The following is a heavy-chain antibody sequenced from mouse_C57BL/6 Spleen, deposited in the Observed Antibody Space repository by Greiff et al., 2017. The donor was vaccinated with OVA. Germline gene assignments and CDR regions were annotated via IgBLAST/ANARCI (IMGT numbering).Heavy chain of an antibody. Sequence: EVKLVESGPGLVKPSQSLSLTCSVPGYSITSGYYWNWIRQFPGNKLEWMGYISYDGSNNSNPSLNNRISITRDISTTQFFMKLHSVTTADTETYICARADYDGPLYAMDYWGQETSLTVSS. CDR2: ISYDGSN. V-gene: IGHV3-6*01. CDR1: GYSITSGYY. CDR3: ARADYDGPLYAMDY. D-gene: IGHD2-4*01. J-gene: IGHJ4*01.